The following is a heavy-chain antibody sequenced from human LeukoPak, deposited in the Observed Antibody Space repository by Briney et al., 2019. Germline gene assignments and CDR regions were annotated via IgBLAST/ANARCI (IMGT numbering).Heavy chain of an antibody. D-gene: IGHD3-22*01. V-gene: IGHV4-59*01. CDR1: GGSISSYY. Sequence: SETLSLTCTVSGGSISSYYWSWIRQPPGKGLEWIGYIYYSGSTNYIPSLKSRVTISVDTSKNQFSLKLSSVTAADTAVYYCARGNLEYYDSSGYFDYWGQGTLVTVSS. CDR2: IYYSGST. J-gene: IGHJ4*02. CDR3: ARGNLEYYDSSGYFDY.